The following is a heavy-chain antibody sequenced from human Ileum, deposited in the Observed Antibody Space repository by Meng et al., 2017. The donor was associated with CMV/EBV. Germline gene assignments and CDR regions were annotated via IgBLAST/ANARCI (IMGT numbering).Heavy chain of an antibody. J-gene: IGHJ4*02. CDR3: ATNSEDY. Sequence: QGQLQQWGAGLLKPPETLSLTCAVYGGSFSDYYWIWIRQSPGKGLEWIGEVHHSGITNYNPSLKSRVTISVDTSKNQFFLKLTSVTAADTGLYYCATNSEDYWGQGTLVTVSS. D-gene: IGHD4-23*01. V-gene: IGHV4-34*01. CDR2: VHHSGIT. CDR1: GGSFSDYY.